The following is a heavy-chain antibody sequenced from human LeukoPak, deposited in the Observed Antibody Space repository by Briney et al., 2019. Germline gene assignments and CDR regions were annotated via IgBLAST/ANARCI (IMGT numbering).Heavy chain of an antibody. Sequence: GGSLRLSCAASGFTFSSYWMSWVRQAPGKGLEWVANIKQDGSEKYYVDSVKGRFTISRGNAKNSLYLQMNSLRAEDTAVYYRARYPGSGSYLPSYNWFDPWGQGTLVTVSS. J-gene: IGHJ5*02. V-gene: IGHV3-7*01. CDR3: ARYPGSGSYLPSYNWFDP. D-gene: IGHD3-10*01. CDR1: GFTFSSYW. CDR2: IKQDGSEK.